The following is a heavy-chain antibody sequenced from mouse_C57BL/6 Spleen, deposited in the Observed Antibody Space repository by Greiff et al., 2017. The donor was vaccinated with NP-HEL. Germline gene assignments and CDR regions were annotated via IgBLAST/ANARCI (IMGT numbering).Heavy chain of an antibody. CDR3: AGHEDGLRYSLDY. V-gene: IGHV1-62-2*01. Sequence: VQLQQSGAELVKPGASVKLSCKASGYTFTEYTIHWVKQRSGQGLEWIGLFYPGSGSTKYNEKFKDKATLTVDKSSSTAYMELSRLTSEHSAVYFSAGHEDGLRYSLDYWGQGTTLTVSS. J-gene: IGHJ2*01. CDR2: FYPGSGST. CDR1: GYTFTEYT. D-gene: IGHD1-1*01.